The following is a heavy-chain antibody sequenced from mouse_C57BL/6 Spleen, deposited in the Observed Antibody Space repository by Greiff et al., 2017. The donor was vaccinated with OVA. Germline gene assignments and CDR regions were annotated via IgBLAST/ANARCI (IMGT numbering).Heavy chain of an antibody. Sequence: QVQLQQSGAELVRPGASVKLSCKASGYTFTDYYINWVKQRPGQGLEWIARIYPGSGNTYYNEKVKGKATLTAEKSSSTAYMQLSSLTSEDSAVYFCARAPTGTYYAMDYWGQGTSVTVSS. CDR3: ARAPTGTYYAMDY. D-gene: IGHD4-1*02. V-gene: IGHV1-76*01. J-gene: IGHJ4*01. CDR2: IYPGSGNT. CDR1: GYTFTDYY.